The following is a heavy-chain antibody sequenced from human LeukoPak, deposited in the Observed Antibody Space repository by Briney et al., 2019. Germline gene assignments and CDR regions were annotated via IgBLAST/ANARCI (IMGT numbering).Heavy chain of an antibody. J-gene: IGHJ6*04. CDR2: IIPTFGRA. CDR1: GGTLRDSA. CDR3: ARDGDAIVVGPSSSHRHSKGLDV. Sequence: ASVKVSCKISGGTLRDSAITWVRQAPGQGLEWMGGIIPTFGRANCAQRFQGRVMITADMSTNIVYLGLNGLRSGDTAVYYCARDGDAIVVGPSSSHRHSKGLDVWGKGTTVTVSS. V-gene: IGHV1-69*06. D-gene: IGHD2-2*01.